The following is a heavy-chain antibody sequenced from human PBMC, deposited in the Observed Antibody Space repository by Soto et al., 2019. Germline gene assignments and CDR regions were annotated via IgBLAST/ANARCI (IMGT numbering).Heavy chain of an antibody. CDR1: GGSISSGGYS. CDR3: ARGDILTGRDYFDY. CDR2: IYHSGST. J-gene: IGHJ4*02. Sequence: RSLTCAVSGGSISSGGYSWSWIRQPPGKDLEWRGYIYHSGSTYYNPALKSRVTISVDRSKNQFSLKLSSVTAADTAVYYCARGDILTGRDYFDYWGQGTLVTVSS. D-gene: IGHD3-9*01. V-gene: IGHV4-30-2*01.